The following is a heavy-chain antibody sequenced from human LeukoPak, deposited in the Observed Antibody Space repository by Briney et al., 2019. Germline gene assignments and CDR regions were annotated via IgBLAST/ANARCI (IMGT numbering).Heavy chain of an antibody. V-gene: IGHV3-53*01. J-gene: IGHJ3*02. CDR3: ARDDSSDAFDI. D-gene: IGHD3-22*01. CDR2: IYSGGST. CDR1: GFTVSSHY. Sequence: GGSLRLSCAASGFTVSSHYMSWVRQAPGKGLEWVAVIYSGGSTYYADSVKGRFTISRDNSKNTLYLQMNSLRAEDTAVYYCARDDSSDAFDIWGQGTMVTVSS.